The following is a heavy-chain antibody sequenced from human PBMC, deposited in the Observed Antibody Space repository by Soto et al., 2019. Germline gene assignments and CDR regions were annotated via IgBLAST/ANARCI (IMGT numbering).Heavy chain of an antibody. Sequence: HVQLVQSGAEVKKPGPSVKVSCNTSGYTFTSYAINWVRQATGQGREWMGWMNPNSGNTSYAQKFQGRGTMTRNTSISTAYMQRRSLRSEDTAVYYCAGGDIRCLELTYNWFDPWGKGALVSVSS. CDR2: MNPNSGNT. V-gene: IGHV1-8*01. D-gene: IGHD3-3*01. J-gene: IGHJ5*02. CDR1: GYTFTSYA. CDR3: AGGDIRCLELTYNWFDP.